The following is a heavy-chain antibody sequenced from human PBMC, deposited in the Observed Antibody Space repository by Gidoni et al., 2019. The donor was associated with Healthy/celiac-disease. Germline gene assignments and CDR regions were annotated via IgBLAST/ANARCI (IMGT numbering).Heavy chain of an antibody. CDR1: GFTFSSYG. D-gene: IGHD6-6*01. CDR3: AKDHVAARPASSPLSTYLDY. CDR2: IRYDGSNK. V-gene: IGHV3-30*02. J-gene: IGHJ4*02. Sequence: QVQLVESGGGVVQPGGSLRLSCAASGFTFSSYGMHWVRQAPGKGLEWVAFIRYDGSNKYYADSVKGRFTISRDNSKNTLYLQMNSLRAEDTAVYYCAKDHVAARPASSPLSTYLDYWGQGTLVTVSS.